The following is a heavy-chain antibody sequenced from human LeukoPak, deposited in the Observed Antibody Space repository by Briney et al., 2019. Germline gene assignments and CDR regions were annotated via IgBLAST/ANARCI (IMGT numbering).Heavy chain of an antibody. CDR2: ISWNSGSI. D-gene: IGHD6-19*01. V-gene: IGHV3-9*01. CDR3: AKEAYSSGWYYFDY. J-gene: IGHJ4*02. Sequence: GGSLRLSCVASGFTFDDYAMHWVRQAPGKGLEWVSGISWNSGSIGYADSVKGRFTISRDNAKNSLYLQMNSLRAEDTALYYCAKEAYSSGWYYFDYWGQGTLVTVSS. CDR1: GFTFDDYA.